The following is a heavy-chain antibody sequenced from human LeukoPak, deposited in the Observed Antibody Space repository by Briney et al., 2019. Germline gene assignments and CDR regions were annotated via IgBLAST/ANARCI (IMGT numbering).Heavy chain of an antibody. CDR3: AKDLSAHGYNHYYFDY. D-gene: IGHD5-24*01. J-gene: IGHJ4*02. Sequence: SVKGRFTISRDNSKSTLYLQMNSLRAEDTAVYYCAKDLSAHGYNHYYFDYWGQGTPVTVSS. V-gene: IGHV3-23*01.